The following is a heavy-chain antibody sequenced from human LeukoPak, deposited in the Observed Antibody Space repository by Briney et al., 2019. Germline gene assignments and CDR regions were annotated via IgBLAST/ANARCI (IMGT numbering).Heavy chain of an antibody. D-gene: IGHD6-6*01. J-gene: IGHJ6*03. CDR3: ARGEGSESYYYYYMDV. V-gene: IGHV4-59*11. CDR1: GGSISSHY. CDR2: IYYSGST. Sequence: TLSLTCTVSGGSISSHYWSWIRQPPGKGLEWIGYIYYSGSTNYNPSLKSRVTISVDTSKNQFSLKLSSVTAADTAVYYCARGEGSESYYYYYMDVWGKGTTVIVSS.